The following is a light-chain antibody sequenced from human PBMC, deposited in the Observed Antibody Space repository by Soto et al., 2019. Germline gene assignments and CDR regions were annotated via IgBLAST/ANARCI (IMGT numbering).Light chain of an antibody. V-gene: IGKV1-39*01. J-gene: IGKJ2*01. CDR3: QQSLGIPYT. CDR2: AAS. Sequence: DLQMTQSPSSLSASVGDRVTITCRASQSITGYLNWYQQKPGKAPKLLIYAASSLQSGVPSRFSGSGSGTDFTLTISSLQPDDFATYFCQQSLGIPYTFGQGTRLETK. CDR1: QSITGY.